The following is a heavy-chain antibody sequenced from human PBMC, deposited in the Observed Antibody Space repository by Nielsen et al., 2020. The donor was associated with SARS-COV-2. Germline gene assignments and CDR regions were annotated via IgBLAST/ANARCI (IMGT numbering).Heavy chain of an antibody. D-gene: IGHD5-24*01. CDR3: ARGGYNIYDFDY. V-gene: IGHV4-61*01. J-gene: IGHJ4*02. CDR2: MFYIGTA. CDR1: GVSVTSGSYF. Sequence: SETLSLTCTVSGVSVTSGSYFWSWIRQAPGKRLEWIGYMFYIGTANYNPSFQSRVNISVDTSKNQFSLNLSSVTAADTAMYYCARGGYNIYDFDYWGRGTLVTVSS.